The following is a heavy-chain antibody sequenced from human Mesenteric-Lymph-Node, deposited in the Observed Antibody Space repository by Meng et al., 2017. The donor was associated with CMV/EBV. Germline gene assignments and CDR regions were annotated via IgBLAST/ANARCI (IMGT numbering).Heavy chain of an antibody. CDR2: ISSSTSYI. D-gene: IGHD1-26*01. V-gene: IGHV3-21*01. CDR1: ALTFSSYG. J-gene: IGHJ4*02. CDR3: ARDGSSGSYYFDY. Sequence: GESLKISCAASALTFSSYGMNWVRQAPGKGLEWVSSISSSTSYIYYADSVKGRFTISRDNAKNSLYLQINSLRAEDTAVYYCARDGSSGSYYFDYWGQGTLVTVSS.